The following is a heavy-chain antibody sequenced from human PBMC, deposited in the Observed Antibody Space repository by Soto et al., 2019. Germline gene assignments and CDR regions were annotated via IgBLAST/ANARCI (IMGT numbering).Heavy chain of an antibody. D-gene: IGHD3-16*01. V-gene: IGHV3-23*01. Sequence: QVSESGGGLGQPGGSLRLSCTVSGLTFRSFAMSWVRQAPGKGLEWVSTIRGSGAGTYYADSVKGRFTISRDNSQNTLYLQMNSLRAADRAVYYCAINKGLRLENSCFDYWGQGPRVTVSS. CDR1: GLTFRSFA. J-gene: IGHJ4*02. CDR3: AINKGLRLENSCFDY. CDR2: IRGSGAGT.